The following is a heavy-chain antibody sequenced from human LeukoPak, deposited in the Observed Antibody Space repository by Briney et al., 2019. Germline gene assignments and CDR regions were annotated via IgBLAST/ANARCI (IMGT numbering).Heavy chain of an antibody. Sequence: GGSLRLSCAASGFKFGSFSMNWVRQAPGKGLEWLSYITSDSSSTYYSDSVKGRFTISRDNAKNSLYLQMNSLRAEDTAVYYCARVTGSYGDSAYWGQGTLVTVSS. V-gene: IGHV3-48*04. CDR2: ITSDSSST. CDR3: ARVTGSYGDSAY. CDR1: GFKFGSFS. J-gene: IGHJ4*02. D-gene: IGHD4-17*01.